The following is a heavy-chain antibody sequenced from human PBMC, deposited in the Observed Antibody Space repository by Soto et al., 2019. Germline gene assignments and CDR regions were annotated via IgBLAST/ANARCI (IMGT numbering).Heavy chain of an antibody. Sequence: GGSLRLSCAASGFTFSSYSMNWVRQAPGKGLEWVSYISSSSSTIYYADSVKGRFTISRDNAKNSLYLQMNSLRAEDTAVYYCARDPEYSSSWGEYFQHWGQGTLVTVSS. CDR1: GFTFSSYS. J-gene: IGHJ1*01. CDR3: ARDPEYSSSWGEYFQH. CDR2: ISSSSSTI. V-gene: IGHV3-48*01. D-gene: IGHD6-13*01.